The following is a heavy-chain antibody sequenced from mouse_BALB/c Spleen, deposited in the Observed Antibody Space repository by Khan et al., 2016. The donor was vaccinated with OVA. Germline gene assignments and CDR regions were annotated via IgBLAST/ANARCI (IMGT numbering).Heavy chain of an antibody. CDR1: GFTFSSYG. J-gene: IGHJ3*01. V-gene: IGHV5-9-2*01. CDR3: ARHGPLRLPWFAY. CDR2: ISGGGSYT. Sequence: EVQLQESGGGLVKPGGSLKLSCAASGFTFSSYGMSWVRQTPEKRLEWVATISGGGSYTYYPDSVKGRFTISRDNAKNNLYLQMSSLRSEDTALYYCARHGPLRLPWFAYWGQGTLVTVSA. D-gene: IGHD1-2*01.